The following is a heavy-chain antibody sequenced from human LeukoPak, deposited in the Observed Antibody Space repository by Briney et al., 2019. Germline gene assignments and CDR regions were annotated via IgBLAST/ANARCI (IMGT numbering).Heavy chain of an antibody. CDR1: GYTFTSYG. Sequence: VSVKVSCKASGYTFTSYGISWVRQAPGQGLEWMGWISAYNGNTNYAQKLQGRVTMTTDTSTSTAYMELRSLRSDDTAVYYCARWYYYDSSGYLLDYWGQGTLVTVSS. D-gene: IGHD3-22*01. CDR3: ARWYYYDSSGYLLDY. CDR2: ISAYNGNT. J-gene: IGHJ4*02. V-gene: IGHV1-18*01.